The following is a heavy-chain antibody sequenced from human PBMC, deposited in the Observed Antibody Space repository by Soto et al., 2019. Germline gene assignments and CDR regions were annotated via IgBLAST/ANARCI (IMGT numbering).Heavy chain of an antibody. CDR2: IATDGSTGGT. CDR3: ATGRGTYYADS. CDR1: GFTFSGHW. Sequence: EVRLVESGGAVVPPGGSLRLTCEASGFTFSGHWMHWVRRAPGKGLVWVSHIATDGSTGGTSYADSVKGGFTVSGDDSNERLYLRMTDLRAEDTAVYYCATGRGTYYADSWGEGTLVTVSS. J-gene: IGHJ4*02. D-gene: IGHD1-26*01. V-gene: IGHV3-74*03.